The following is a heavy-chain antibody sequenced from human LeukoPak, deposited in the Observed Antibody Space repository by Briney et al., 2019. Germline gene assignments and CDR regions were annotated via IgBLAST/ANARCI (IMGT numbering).Heavy chain of an antibody. CDR3: ARDAAQQQLAEFDY. D-gene: IGHD6-13*01. CDR2: ISSSSSYI. CDR1: GFTFSSYS. J-gene: IGHJ4*02. V-gene: IGHV3-21*01. Sequence: GGSLRLSCAASGFTFSSYSMNRVRQAPGKGLEWVSSISSSSSYIYYADSVKGRFTISRDNAKNSLYLQMNSLRAEDAAVYYCARDAAQQQLAEFDYWGQGTLVTVSS.